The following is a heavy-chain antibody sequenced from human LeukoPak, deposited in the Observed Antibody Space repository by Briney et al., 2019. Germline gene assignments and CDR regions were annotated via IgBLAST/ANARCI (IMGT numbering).Heavy chain of an antibody. CDR3: ARAYSYGNYYYYGMDV. D-gene: IGHD5-18*01. CDR2: ISSSSSYT. Sequence: GGSPRLSCAASGFTFSDYYMSWIRQAPGKGLEWVSYISSSSSYTNYADSVKGRFTISRDNAKNSLYLQMNSLRAEDTAVYYCARAYSYGNYYYYGMDVWGQGTTVTVSS. CDR1: GFTFSDYY. J-gene: IGHJ6*02. V-gene: IGHV3-11*06.